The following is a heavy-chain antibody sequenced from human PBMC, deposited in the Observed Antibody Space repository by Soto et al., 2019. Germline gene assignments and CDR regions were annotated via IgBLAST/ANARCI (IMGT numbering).Heavy chain of an antibody. J-gene: IGHJ6*02. Sequence: QVQLVQSGAELRKPGSSVKVSCKASGGTFSDYTINWVRQAPGQRLEWMGGIIPIFDTANYAEKFQGRVTITADESTSTSFMEVSSLISEDTAVYYCARNGTLTGYAYGMDVWGQGTMVTVSS. D-gene: IGHD5-12*01. V-gene: IGHV1-69*01. CDR2: IIPIFDTA. CDR1: GGTFSDYT. CDR3: ARNGTLTGYAYGMDV.